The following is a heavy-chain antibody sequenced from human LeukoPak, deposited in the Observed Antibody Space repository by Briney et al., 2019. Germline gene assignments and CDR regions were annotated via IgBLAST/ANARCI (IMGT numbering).Heavy chain of an antibody. CDR3: ARPYCSSTSCYISAFDI. CDR1: GGSISSSSYY. D-gene: IGHD2-2*02. CDR2: IYYSGST. Sequence: SETLSLTCTVSGGSISSSSYYWGWIRQPPGKGLEWIGSIYYSGSTYYNPSLKSRVTISVDTAKNQFSLKLSPVTAADTAVYYCARPYCSSTSCYISAFDIWGQGTMVTVSS. V-gene: IGHV4-39*01. J-gene: IGHJ3*02.